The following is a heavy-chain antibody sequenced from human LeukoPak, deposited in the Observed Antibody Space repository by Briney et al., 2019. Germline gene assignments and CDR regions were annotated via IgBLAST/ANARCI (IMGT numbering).Heavy chain of an antibody. J-gene: IGHJ4*02. CDR3: ARDCSNGVCFPRDY. Sequence: GASVKVSCKASGYTLSDYGISWVRQAPGQGLEWVGWITTSNGNRKYAEKFQGRVTMTTDTSTSTYYMEMRSLRSDDTAIYYGARDCSNGVCFPRDYWGQGTQITAST. CDR1: GYTLSDYG. V-gene: IGHV1-18*01. CDR2: ITTSNGNR. D-gene: IGHD2-8*01.